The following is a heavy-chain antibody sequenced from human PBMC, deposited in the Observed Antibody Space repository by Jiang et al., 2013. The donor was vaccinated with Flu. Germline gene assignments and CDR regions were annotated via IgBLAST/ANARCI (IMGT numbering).Heavy chain of an antibody. Sequence: GTTDYAAPVRGRFTISRDDSKNTLYLQMDSLKTEDTAVYYCTTDYWGQGTLVTVSS. CDR3: TTDY. V-gene: IGHV3-15*01. J-gene: IGHJ4*02. CDR2: GTT.